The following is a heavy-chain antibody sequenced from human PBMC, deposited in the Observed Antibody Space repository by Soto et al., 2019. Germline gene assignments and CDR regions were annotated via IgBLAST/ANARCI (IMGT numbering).Heavy chain of an antibody. Sequence: GGSLRLSCAASGFTFSSYSMNWVRQAPGKGLEWVSSISSSSSYIYYADSVKGRFTISRDNAKNSLYLQMNSLRAEDTAVYYCARDFDNGITGTTDRMDVWGKGTTVTVSS. D-gene: IGHD1-20*01. CDR1: GFTFSSYS. J-gene: IGHJ6*04. V-gene: IGHV3-21*01. CDR2: ISSSSSYI. CDR3: ARDFDNGITGTTDRMDV.